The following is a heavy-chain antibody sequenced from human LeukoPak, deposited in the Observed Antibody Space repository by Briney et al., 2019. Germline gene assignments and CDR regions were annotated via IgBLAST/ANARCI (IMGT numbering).Heavy chain of an antibody. CDR3: AREGIAAAGTRWFDP. CDR2: IHYSGST. Sequence: SETLSLTCTVSGGSISSYYWSWIRQPPGKGLEWIGYIHYSGSTNYNPSLKSRVTISVDKSKNQFSLKLSSVTAADTAVYYCAREGIAAAGTRWFDPWGQGTLVTVSS. D-gene: IGHD6-13*01. CDR1: GGSISSYY. J-gene: IGHJ5*02. V-gene: IGHV4-59*12.